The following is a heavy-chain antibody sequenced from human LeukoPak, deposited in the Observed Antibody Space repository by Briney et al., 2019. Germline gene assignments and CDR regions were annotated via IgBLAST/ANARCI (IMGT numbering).Heavy chain of an antibody. D-gene: IGHD5-18*01. CDR3: AREGYSYGLGPYGMDV. V-gene: IGHV3-21*01. CDR2: ISSSSSYI. J-gene: IGHJ6*04. Sequence: GGSLSLSCAASGFTFSSYSMNWVRQAPGKGLEWVSSISSSSSYIYYADSVKGRFTISRDNAKNSLYLQMNSLRAEDTAVYYCAREGYSYGLGPYGMDVWGKGTTVTVSS. CDR1: GFTFSSYS.